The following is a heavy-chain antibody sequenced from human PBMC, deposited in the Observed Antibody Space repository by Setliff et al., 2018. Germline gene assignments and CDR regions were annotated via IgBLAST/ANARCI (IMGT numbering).Heavy chain of an antibody. CDR2: IYHTGRT. D-gene: IGHD3-16*01. V-gene: IGHV4-38-2*01. Sequence: PSETLSLTCGVSNYSISSGYYWAWIRQPPGRGLEWIGSIYHTGRTNYNPSLKTRVTISVDTSKNQFSLRLTSVTAADTADYYCARRPPYWGFDYWGQGTLVTVSS. J-gene: IGHJ4*02. CDR3: ARRPPYWGFDY. CDR1: NYSISSGYY.